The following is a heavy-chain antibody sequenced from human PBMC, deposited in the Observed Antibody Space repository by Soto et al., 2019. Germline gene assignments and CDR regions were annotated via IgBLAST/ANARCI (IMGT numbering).Heavy chain of an antibody. J-gene: IGHJ4*02. Sequence: QVQLVESGGGVVQPGRSLKLSCAASGFTFSNYAIHWVRQAPGKGLEWVAVIASDGKDKRYADSVKGRFTISRDNSQTAVYLQMNSLRGEDTAVYYCAKDGAIAAADYFFDYWGQGSLVTVSS. D-gene: IGHD6-13*01. CDR2: IASDGKDK. CDR3: AKDGAIAAADYFFDY. V-gene: IGHV3-30*18. CDR1: GFTFSNYA.